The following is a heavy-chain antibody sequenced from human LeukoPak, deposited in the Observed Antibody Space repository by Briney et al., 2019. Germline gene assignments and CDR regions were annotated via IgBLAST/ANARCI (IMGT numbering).Heavy chain of an antibody. J-gene: IGHJ4*02. Sequence: SETLSLTCTVSGGSISSSSYYWGWIRQPPGKGLEWIGSIYYSGSTYYNPSLKGRVTISVDTSKNQFSLKLSSVTAADTAVYYCARTLPSSYYYDSSGTHFDYWGQGTLVTVSS. CDR1: GGSISSSSYY. CDR2: IYYSGST. CDR3: ARTLPSSYYYDSSGTHFDY. V-gene: IGHV4-39*01. D-gene: IGHD3-22*01.